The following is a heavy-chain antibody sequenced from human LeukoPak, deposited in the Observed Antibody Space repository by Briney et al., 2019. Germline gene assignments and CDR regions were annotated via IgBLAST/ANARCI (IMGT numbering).Heavy chain of an antibody. CDR2: INPNSGGT. Sequence: ASVKVSCKASGYTFTGYYMHWVRQAPGQGLEWMGWINPNSGGTNYAQKFQGRVTMTRDTSISTAYMELSRLRSDDTVVYYCASGTTGSGYCSSTSCSDVWGKGTTVTVSS. CDR1: GYTFTGYY. CDR3: ASGTTGSGYCSSTSCSDV. D-gene: IGHD2-2*01. J-gene: IGHJ6*04. V-gene: IGHV1-2*02.